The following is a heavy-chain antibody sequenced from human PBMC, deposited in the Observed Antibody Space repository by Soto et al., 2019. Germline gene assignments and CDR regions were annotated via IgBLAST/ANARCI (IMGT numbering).Heavy chain of an antibody. CDR2: ISYSGTTT. CDR3: ASEMATINDFSY. V-gene: IGHV3-23*01. Sequence: GSLRLPCAASGFTFSSHAMSWVRQAPGKGLEWVSAISYSGTTTYYAESVKGRFTISRDNSKNSLYLQMNSLRDEDTAVYYCASEMATINDFSYWGQGTLVTVSS. D-gene: IGHD5-12*01. CDR1: GFTFSSHA. J-gene: IGHJ4*02.